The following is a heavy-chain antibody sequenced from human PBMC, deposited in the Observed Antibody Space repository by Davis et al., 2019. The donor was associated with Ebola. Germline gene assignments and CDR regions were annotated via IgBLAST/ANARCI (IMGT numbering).Heavy chain of an antibody. CDR3: ARGEPVGYFDWLPFDY. J-gene: IGHJ4*02. D-gene: IGHD3-9*01. Sequence: GGSLRLSCAASGFTFSDYYMTWIRQAPGKGLEWLSCISYSGTVHFYAPSVKGRFTISRDNAKSTLFLQMNNLRSEDTAVYFCARGEPVGYFDWLPFDYWGQGTLVTISS. V-gene: IGHV3-11*04. CDR2: ISYSGTVH. CDR1: GFTFSDYY.